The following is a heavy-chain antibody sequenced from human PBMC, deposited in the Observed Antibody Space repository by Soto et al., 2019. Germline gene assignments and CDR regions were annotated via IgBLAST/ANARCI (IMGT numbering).Heavy chain of an antibody. Sequence: PGGSPRLSCEASGFTLSNYWIHWVRQAPGKGLVWVSRINSDGTNTRYADSVRGRFAISRDNAKNTVYLQMNSLRAEDTAVYYCARDLIAKDAFDIWGQGTMVTVSS. CDR2: INSDGTNT. J-gene: IGHJ3*02. CDR1: GFTLSNYW. CDR3: ARDLIAKDAFDI. D-gene: IGHD2-8*01. V-gene: IGHV3-74*01.